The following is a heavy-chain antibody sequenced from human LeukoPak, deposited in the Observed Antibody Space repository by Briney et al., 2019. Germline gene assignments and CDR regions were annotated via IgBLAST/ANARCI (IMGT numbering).Heavy chain of an antibody. CDR1: GFIFSSYA. V-gene: IGHV3-30-3*01. D-gene: IGHD4-17*01. Sequence: PGGSLRLSCAASGFIFSSYAMHWVRQAPGKGLEWVAVISYDGSNKYYADSVKGRFTISRDNAKNSLYLQMNSLRAEDTAVYYCARDASAGTTAPFGADYWGQGTLVTVSS. CDR2: ISYDGSNK. CDR3: ARDASAGTTAPFGADY. J-gene: IGHJ4*02.